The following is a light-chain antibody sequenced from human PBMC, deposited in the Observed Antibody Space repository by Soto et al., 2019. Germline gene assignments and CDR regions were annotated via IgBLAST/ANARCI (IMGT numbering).Light chain of an antibody. Sequence: DIQMTQSPSTLSASVGDRVTITCRASQSISSWLAWYQQKPGKAPKLLIYDASSLESGVPSRFSGSGSGTEFTRTSSSLQPDDFATYYCQQYNSYSPWTFGQGTKVEIK. V-gene: IGKV1-5*01. J-gene: IGKJ1*01. CDR1: QSISSW. CDR3: QQYNSYSPWT. CDR2: DAS.